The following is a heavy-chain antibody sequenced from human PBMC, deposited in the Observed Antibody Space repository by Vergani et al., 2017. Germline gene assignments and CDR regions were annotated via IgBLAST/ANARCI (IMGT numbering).Heavy chain of an antibody. Sequence: QLQLQESGSGLVKPSQTLSLTCAVSGGSISSGGYSWSWIRQPPGKGLEWIGYIYHSGSTNYNPSLKSRVTISVDTSKNQFSLKLSSVTAADTAVYYCARAGYCSSTSCYAGAFDIWGQGTMVTVSS. CDR2: IYHSGST. CDR1: GGSISSGGYS. CDR3: ARAGYCSSTSCYAGAFDI. D-gene: IGHD2-2*01. J-gene: IGHJ3*02. V-gene: IGHV4-30-2*01.